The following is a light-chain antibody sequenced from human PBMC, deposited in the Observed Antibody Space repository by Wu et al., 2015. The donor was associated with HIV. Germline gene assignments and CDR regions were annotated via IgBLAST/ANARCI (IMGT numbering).Light chain of an antibody. CDR1: GISNS. J-gene: IGKJ2*01. V-gene: IGKV1-NL1*01. CDR3: QQYYTTPYT. Sequence: GDRVTIRSPGESGISNSLAWYQQKPGRAPKLLVYAASRLETGVPSRFSGSGSGADFALTISSLQPEDFATYYCQQYYTTPYTFGQGTKLEIK. CDR2: AAS.